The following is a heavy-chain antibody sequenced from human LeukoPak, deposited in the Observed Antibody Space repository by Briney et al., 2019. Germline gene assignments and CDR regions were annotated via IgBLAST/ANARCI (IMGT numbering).Heavy chain of an antibody. Sequence: GGSLRLSXXASGFTFSSXXXXXXRQAPGXXXXXXXXXSSNGGSTYYADSVKGRFTISRDNSKNTLYLQMSSLRAEDTAVYYCVKVGQWEPRSSYFDYWGQGTLVTVSS. CDR1: GFTFSSXX. CDR3: VKVGQWEPRSSYFDY. J-gene: IGHJ4*02. V-gene: IGHV3-64D*09. CDR2: XSSNGGST. D-gene: IGHD1-26*01.